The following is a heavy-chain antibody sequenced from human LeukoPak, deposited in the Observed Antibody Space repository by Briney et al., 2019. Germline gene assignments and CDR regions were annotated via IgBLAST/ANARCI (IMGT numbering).Heavy chain of an antibody. CDR3: AKKRSSGGATQFDY. D-gene: IGHD2-15*01. Sequence: GGSLRLSCVASGFTFSSYGMSWVRQAPGKGLEWVSSTSGSGDDTYYADSVKGRFTLSRDNSKNTLYLQMNNLRADDTAVYYCAKKRSSGGATQFDYWGQGTLVTVSS. CDR1: GFTFSSYG. CDR2: TSGSGDDT. J-gene: IGHJ4*02. V-gene: IGHV3-23*01.